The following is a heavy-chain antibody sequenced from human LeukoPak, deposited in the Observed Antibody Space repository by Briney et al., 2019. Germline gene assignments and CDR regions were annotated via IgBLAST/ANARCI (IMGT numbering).Heavy chain of an antibody. J-gene: IGHJ4*02. CDR1: GFAFSSYW. V-gene: IGHV3-7*03. CDR2: IKQDGNQK. D-gene: IGHD2-15*01. CDR3: VRGLVGYCSGGAWDGTCFDY. Sequence: GGSLRLSCAASGFAFSSYWMSWVRQAPGKGLEWVAIIKQDGNQKNYVDSVKGRFTISRDNAKNSLYLQMNSLRAEDTAVYYCVRGLVGYCSGGAWDGTCFDYWGQGTLVSVSS.